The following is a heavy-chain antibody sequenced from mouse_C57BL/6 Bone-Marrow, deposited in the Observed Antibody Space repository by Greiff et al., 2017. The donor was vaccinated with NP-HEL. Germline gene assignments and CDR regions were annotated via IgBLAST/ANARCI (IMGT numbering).Heavy chain of an antibody. CDR1: GYTFTSYD. CDR2: IYPRDGST. CDR3: LYGYYAMDY. D-gene: IGHD1-1*01. V-gene: IGHV1-85*01. J-gene: IGHJ4*01. Sequence: QVQLQQSGPELVKPGASVKLSCKASGYTFTSYDINWVKQRPGQGLAWIGWIYPRDGSTKYNAKFKGKATLTVDTSSSTAYMELHSLTSEDSAVYFSLYGYYAMDYWGQGTSVTVSS.